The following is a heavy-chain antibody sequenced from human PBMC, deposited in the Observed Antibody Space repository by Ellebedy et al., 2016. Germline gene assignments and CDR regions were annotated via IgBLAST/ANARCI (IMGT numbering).Heavy chain of an antibody. V-gene: IGHV4-39*07. CDR2: IYYSGST. CDR3: ARDRLGHYPDAFDI. D-gene: IGHD3-22*01. J-gene: IGHJ3*02. Sequence: SETLSLXCTVSGGSISSSSYYWGWIRQPPGKGLEWIGSIYYSGSTYYNPSLKSRVTISVDTSKNQFSLKLSSVTAADTAVYYCARDRLGHYPDAFDIWGQGTMVTVSS. CDR1: GGSISSSSYY.